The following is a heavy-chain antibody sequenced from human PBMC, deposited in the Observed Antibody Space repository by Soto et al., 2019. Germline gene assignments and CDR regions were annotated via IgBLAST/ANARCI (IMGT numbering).Heavy chain of an antibody. Sequence: VQLLESGGGLVQPGGSLRLSCEASGFTVSSYAMSWVRQAPGKGLEWVSVISGSGSTYSADSVKGRFTISRDSSKNTVYLQMNSLRAEDTAVYYCAKALRFTFTTGYYMDVWGRGTTVTVSS. CDR1: GFTVSSYA. V-gene: IGHV3-23*01. CDR3: AKALRFTFTTGYYMDV. J-gene: IGHJ6*03. CDR2: ISGSGST. D-gene: IGHD3-16*01.